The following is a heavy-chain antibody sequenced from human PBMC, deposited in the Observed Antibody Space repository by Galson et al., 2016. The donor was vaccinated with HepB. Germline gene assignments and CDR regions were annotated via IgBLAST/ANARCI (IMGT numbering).Heavy chain of an antibody. D-gene: IGHD5-18*01. CDR2: ISAYNGNT. CDR3: ARDLNIYGPFSCYYYGMDV. CDR1: GYTFTSYR. V-gene: IGHV1-18*04. J-gene: IGHJ6*02. Sequence: SVKVSCKASGYTFTSYRISWVRQAPGQGLEGMGWISAYNGNTNYAQRLRGRVTMTTDTSTTTAYMELRSLRSDDTAVYYCARDLNIYGPFSCYYYGMDVWGQGTMVTVSS.